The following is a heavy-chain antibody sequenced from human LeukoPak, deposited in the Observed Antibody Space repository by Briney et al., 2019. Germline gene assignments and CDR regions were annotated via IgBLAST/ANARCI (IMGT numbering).Heavy chain of an antibody. CDR3: ARDEARPWPWDV. CDR1: GGTFSSYA. V-gene: IGHV1-69*04. Sequence: ASVKVSCKASGGTFSSYAISWVRQAPGQGLEWMGRIIPILGIANCAQKSQGRVTITADKSTSTAYMELSSLRSEDTAVYYCARDEARPWPWDVWGQGTTVTVSS. CDR2: IIPILGIA. J-gene: IGHJ6*02.